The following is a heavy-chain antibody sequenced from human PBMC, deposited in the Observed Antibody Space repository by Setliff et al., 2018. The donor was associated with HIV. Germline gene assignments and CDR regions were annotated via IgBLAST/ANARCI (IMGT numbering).Heavy chain of an antibody. V-gene: IGHV3-23*01. D-gene: IGHD1-7*01. Sequence: GGSLRLSCAASGFTFSSYAMSWVRQAPGKGLAWVSTISGSGGNTYYADSVKGRFTISRDNSNNMLFLQMNSLRAEDTAVYYCAKDGDYSNWDYDAFDIWGQGTMVTVSS. J-gene: IGHJ3*02. CDR2: ISGSGGNT. CDR3: AKDGDYSNWDYDAFDI. CDR1: GFTFSSYA.